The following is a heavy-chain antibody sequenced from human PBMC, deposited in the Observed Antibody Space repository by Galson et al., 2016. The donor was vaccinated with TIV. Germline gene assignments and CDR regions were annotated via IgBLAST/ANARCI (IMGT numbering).Heavy chain of an antibody. CDR3: VRGEERPLVGAKPFDY. Sequence: SLRPSCAASGFTFSNYWMHWVRQAPGKGLVWVLRINSDGRTTTYADSVEGRFTISRDNAKNTLYLQMNSLRAEDTAVYYCVRGEERPLVGAKPFDYWGQGALVTVSS. V-gene: IGHV3-74*03. CDR1: GFTFSNYW. J-gene: IGHJ4*02. CDR2: INSDGRTT. D-gene: IGHD1-26*01.